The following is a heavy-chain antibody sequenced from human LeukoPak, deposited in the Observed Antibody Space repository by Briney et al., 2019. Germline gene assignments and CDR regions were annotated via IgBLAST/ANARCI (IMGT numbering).Heavy chain of an antibody. D-gene: IGHD6-25*01. CDR2: VSWNSGSI. Sequence: RCPRLSCAASRLTFVEDARQSVGEAPGKGEERVSGVSWNSGSIGYAESVKGRFTISRDNAMYSLYLKMNSLGAEVSALSYDAIDMRHQRAHYAFDIWGQGTMVTVSS. V-gene: IGHV3-9*01. CDR3: AIDMRHQRAHYAFDI. J-gene: IGHJ3*02. CDR1: RLTFVEDA.